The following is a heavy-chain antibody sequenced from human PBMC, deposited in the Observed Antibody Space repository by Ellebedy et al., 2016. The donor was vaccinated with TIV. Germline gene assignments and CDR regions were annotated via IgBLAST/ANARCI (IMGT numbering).Heavy chain of an antibody. Sequence: SVKVSXXASGGTFSSYAISWVRQAPGQGLEWMGGIIPIFGTANYAQKFQGRVTITADKSTSTAYMELSSLRSEDTAVYYCARDRGIRGVYYFDYWGQGTLVTVSS. V-gene: IGHV1-69*06. CDR2: IIPIFGTA. CDR1: GGTFSSYA. CDR3: ARDRGIRGVYYFDY. J-gene: IGHJ4*02. D-gene: IGHD3-10*01.